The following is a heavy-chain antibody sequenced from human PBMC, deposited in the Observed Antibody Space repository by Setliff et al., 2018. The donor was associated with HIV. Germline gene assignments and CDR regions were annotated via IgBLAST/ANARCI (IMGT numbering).Heavy chain of an antibody. CDR3: ARDPGGSFYNYKFLDT. CDR1: GFTFSSYW. CDR2: ISSSSSSYT. Sequence: GGSLRLSCAASGFTFSSYWMHWVRQAPGKGLEWVSYISSSSSSYTNYADSVKGRFTISRDNAKNSLYLQMNSLRAEDTAVYYCARDPGGSFYNYKFLDTWGKGTTVTVSS. V-gene: IGHV3-11*05. D-gene: IGHD3-16*01. J-gene: IGHJ6*04.